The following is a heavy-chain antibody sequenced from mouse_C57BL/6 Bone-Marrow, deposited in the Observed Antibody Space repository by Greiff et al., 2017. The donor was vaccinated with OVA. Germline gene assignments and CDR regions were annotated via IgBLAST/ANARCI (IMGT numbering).Heavy chain of an antibody. Sequence: QVQLQQPGTELVKPGASVKLSCKASGYTFTSYWMHWVKQRPGQGLEWIGTINPSNGATNYNEKFKSKAPLTVDKSSSTAYMQLSSLTSEDSAVYYCARWTTVVATDYAMDYWGQGTSVTVSS. V-gene: IGHV1-53*01. D-gene: IGHD1-1*01. CDR1: GYTFTSYW. J-gene: IGHJ4*01. CDR2: INPSNGAT. CDR3: ARWTTVVATDYAMDY.